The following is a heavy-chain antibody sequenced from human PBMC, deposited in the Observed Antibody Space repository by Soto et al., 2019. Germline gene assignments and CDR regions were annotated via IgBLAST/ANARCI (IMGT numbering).Heavy chain of an antibody. CDR3: ARDSGDSKGSYFYYGLDV. CDR1: GFSFNTYA. D-gene: IGHD2-21*02. J-gene: IGHJ6*01. Sequence: EVQLVESGGGLVKPGGSLRLACAASGFSFNTYAMNWVRQAPGKGLEWVSCISSSSAYIYYADSEKGRFTIARDNAENFXXLQMNSLRAEDTAVYYCARDSGDSKGSYFYYGLDVWGQGTTVTVSS. V-gene: IGHV3-21*06. CDR2: ISSSSAYI.